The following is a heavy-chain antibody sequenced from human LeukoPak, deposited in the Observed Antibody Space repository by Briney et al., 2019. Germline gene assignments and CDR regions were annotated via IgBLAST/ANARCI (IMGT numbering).Heavy chain of an antibody. CDR1: GSSISTSSYY. CDR2: VYFIGST. D-gene: IGHD1-7*01. V-gene: IGHV4-39*01. CDR3: ARGIIGTFEN. Sequence: PLETLSLTCAVSGSSISTSSYYGAWIRQSPGAGLEWIGSVYFIGSTYYNPSLKSRVTISVDTSKDQFSLQLTSVTAADTAVYYCARGIIGTFENWGQGLLV. J-gene: IGHJ4*02.